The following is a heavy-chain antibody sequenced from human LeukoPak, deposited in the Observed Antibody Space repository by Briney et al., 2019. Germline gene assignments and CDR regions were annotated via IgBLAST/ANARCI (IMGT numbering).Heavy chain of an antibody. J-gene: IGHJ4*02. D-gene: IGHD6-6*01. Sequence: KPSETLSLTCAVYGGSFSGYYWSWIRQPPGKGLEWIGEINHSGSTNYNPSLKSRVTISVDTSKNQFSLKLSSVTAADTAVYYCARGYSSFGYFDYWGQGTLVTVSS. CDR3: ARGYSSFGYFDY. CDR1: GGSFSGYY. CDR2: INHSGST. V-gene: IGHV4-34*01.